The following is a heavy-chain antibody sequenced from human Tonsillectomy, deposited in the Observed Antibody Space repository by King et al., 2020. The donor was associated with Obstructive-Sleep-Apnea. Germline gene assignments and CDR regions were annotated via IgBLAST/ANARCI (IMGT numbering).Heavy chain of an antibody. D-gene: IGHD3-10*01. CDR2: VTPKQGGS. CDR3: ARVVSGESFDY. V-gene: IGHV1-8*01. CDR1: GFTFTTYD. Sequence: VQLVESGAEVKKPGASVKVSCKASGFTFTTYDINLVRQAPGQGLQWMGGVTPKQGGSGYAQTFQGRASMTWDTSINTAFLELSSLRSEDTAIYYCARVVSGESFDYWGQGTLVTVSS. J-gene: IGHJ4*02.